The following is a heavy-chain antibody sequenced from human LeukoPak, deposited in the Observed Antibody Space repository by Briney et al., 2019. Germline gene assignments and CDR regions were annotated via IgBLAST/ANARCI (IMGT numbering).Heavy chain of an antibody. Sequence: GGSLRLSCAASGFTFNDYDMHWVRQVTGRGLEWVSSLHTAGDAHYSVSVRGRLIISRDRSKTSFYLQMNSLRAEDSAMYYCSRGGQRAGYAFDIWGQGTVVTVSS. CDR1: GFTFNDYD. J-gene: IGHJ3*02. CDR3: SRGGQRAGYAFDI. CDR2: LHTAGDA. V-gene: IGHV3-13*01.